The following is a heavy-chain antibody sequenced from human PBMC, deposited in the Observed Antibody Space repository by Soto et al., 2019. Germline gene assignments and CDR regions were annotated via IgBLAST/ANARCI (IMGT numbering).Heavy chain of an antibody. CDR2: IYWDDDK. CDR3: AHRTATVTWWFDP. CDR1: GFSLTTSGEG. V-gene: IGHV2-5*02. J-gene: IGHJ5*02. Sequence: QITLKESGPTLVKPTQTLTLTCTFSGFSLTTSGEGVGWIRQPPGKALEWLALIYWDDDKRYSPPLKSRLTISMDTSKNQVVLTVTSMDPADTATYFCAHRTATVTWWFDPCGQGTLVTVSS. D-gene: IGHD4-17*01.